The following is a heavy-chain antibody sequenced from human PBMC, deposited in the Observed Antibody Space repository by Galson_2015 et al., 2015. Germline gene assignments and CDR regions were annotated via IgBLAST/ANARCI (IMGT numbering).Heavy chain of an antibody. Sequence: CAISGDRVSGHSAAWNGIRQSPSRGLEWLGRTYYRSKWYNDYAVSVKSRITINPDTSKNQFSLLLNSVTPEDTAVYYCAREFYGMDVWGQGTTVTVSS. V-gene: IGHV6-1*01. CDR2: TYYRSKWYN. CDR3: AREFYGMDV. J-gene: IGHJ6*02. CDR1: GDRVSGHSAA.